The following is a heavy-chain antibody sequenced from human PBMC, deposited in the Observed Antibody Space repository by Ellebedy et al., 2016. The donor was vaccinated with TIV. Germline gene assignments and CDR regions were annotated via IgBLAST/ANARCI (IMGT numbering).Heavy chain of an antibody. CDR2: MRSKGYGGTT. CDR1: GFTFGDYA. J-gene: IGHJ4*02. Sequence: PGGSLRLSCTGSGFTFGDYAMTRFRQAPGKGLEWVAFMRSKGYGGTTEYAASVEGRFTISRDDSKSIAYLQMNSLKAEDTAFYYCSRGRHYYGRSGYNDYWGLGTLVTVSS. V-gene: IGHV3-49*03. D-gene: IGHD3-22*01. CDR3: SRGRHYYGRSGYNDY.